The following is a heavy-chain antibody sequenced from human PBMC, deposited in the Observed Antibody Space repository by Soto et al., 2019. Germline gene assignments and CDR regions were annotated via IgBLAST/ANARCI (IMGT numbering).Heavy chain of an antibody. CDR2: IHGGGST. CDR1: EGSWSSGGYY. Sequence: SETLSLTCIVSEGSWSSGGYYWIWIRHPPGKGLEWIGFIHGGGSTLYSPSLKSRLTISIETSERQFSLKLSSVTAADTAVYYCVRGKDKDDSSFWFYWGQGTPVTVSS. J-gene: IGHJ4*01. V-gene: IGHV4-31*03. D-gene: IGHD6-13*01. CDR3: VRGKDKDDSSFWFY.